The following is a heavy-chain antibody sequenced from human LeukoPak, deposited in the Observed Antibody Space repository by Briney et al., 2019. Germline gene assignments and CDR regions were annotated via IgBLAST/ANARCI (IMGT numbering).Heavy chain of an antibody. CDR2: INPNSGGT. D-gene: IGHD3-10*01. V-gene: IGHV1-2*02. CDR3: AREGPTELWFGGQEANHGAFDI. CDR1: GYTFTGYY. Sequence: ASVKVSCKASGYTFTGYYMHWVRQAPGQGLEWMGWINPNSGGTNYAQKFQGRVTMTRDTSISTAYMELSRLRSDDTAVYYCAREGPTELWFGGQEANHGAFDIWGQGTMVTVSS. J-gene: IGHJ3*02.